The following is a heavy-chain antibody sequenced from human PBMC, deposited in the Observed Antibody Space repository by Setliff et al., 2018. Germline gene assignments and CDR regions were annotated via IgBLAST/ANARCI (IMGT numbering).Heavy chain of an antibody. J-gene: IGHJ4*02. CDR2: ISGSGGST. CDR3: AKDRNGYSSGWTLFDY. D-gene: IGHD6-19*01. Sequence: GSLRLSCAASGFTFSSYAMSWVRQAPGKGLEWVSAISGSGGSTNYADSVKGRFTISRDNSKNTLYLQMNSLRAEDTAVYYCAKDRNGYSSGWTLFDYWGQGTLVTVSS. V-gene: IGHV3-23*01. CDR1: GFTFSSYA.